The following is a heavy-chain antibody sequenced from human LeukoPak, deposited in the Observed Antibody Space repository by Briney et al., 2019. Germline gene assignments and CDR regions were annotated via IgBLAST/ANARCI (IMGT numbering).Heavy chain of an antibody. V-gene: IGHV1-69*13. J-gene: IGHJ6*02. CDR3: ARDTAYGMDV. CDR2: IIPIFGTA. Sequence: SVKLSCKASGGTFSSYAISWVRQAPGQGLEWMGGIIPIFGTANYAQKFQGRVTITADESTSTAYMELSSLRSEDTAVYYCARDTAYGMDVWGQGTTVTVSS. CDR1: GGTFSSYA.